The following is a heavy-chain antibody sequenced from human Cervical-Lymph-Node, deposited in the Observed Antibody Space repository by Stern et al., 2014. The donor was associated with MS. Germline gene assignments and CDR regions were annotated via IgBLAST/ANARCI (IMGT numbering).Heavy chain of an antibody. D-gene: IGHD2-15*01. CDR1: GFIFSSYA. V-gene: IGHV3-30-3*01. Sequence: QVQLVQSGGGVVQPGRSLRLSCAASGFIFSSYAMHWVRQAPGKGLDWVAFLSNEGNKQFYADSVKGRFTISRDNSNNTLYLQMNSLRPEDTAVYYCARDTCRGGGCYFGYWGQGILITVSS. J-gene: IGHJ4*02. CDR2: LSNEGNKQ. CDR3: ARDTCRGGGCYFGY.